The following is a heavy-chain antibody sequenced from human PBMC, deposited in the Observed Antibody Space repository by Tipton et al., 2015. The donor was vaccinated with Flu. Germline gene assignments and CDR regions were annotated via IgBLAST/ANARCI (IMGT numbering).Heavy chain of an antibody. V-gene: IGHV4-38-2*01. Sequence: TLSLTCAVSGYSISSGYYWGWIRQPPGKGLEWIGTVGTMSHSGRTYYNPSLKSRVTISIDRSKNQFSLNLKSVTAGDMAVYYCARRDYSNYVSDPKSWFDPWGQGTLVAVSS. CDR1: GYSISSGYY. J-gene: IGHJ5*02. D-gene: IGHD4-11*01. CDR3: ARRDYSNYVSDPKSWFDP. CDR2: VGTMSHSGRT.